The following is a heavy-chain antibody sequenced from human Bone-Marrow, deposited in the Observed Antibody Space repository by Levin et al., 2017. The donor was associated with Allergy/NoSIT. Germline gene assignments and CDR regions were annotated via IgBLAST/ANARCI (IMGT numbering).Heavy chain of an antibody. CDR1: GDTLIKYA. D-gene: IGHD1-26*01. CDR2: FIPIFGTP. J-gene: IGHJ1*01. Sequence: PGGSLRLSCKASGDTLIKYAIIWVRQAPGQGLEYMGNFIPIFGTPNYAQKFQGRLSITADESTGAAYMELTSLRSEDTAVYYCARASNTGIVGAAGDGEFFQYWGQGTLVTVSS. CDR3: ARASNTGIVGAAGDGEFFQY. V-gene: IGHV1-69*15.